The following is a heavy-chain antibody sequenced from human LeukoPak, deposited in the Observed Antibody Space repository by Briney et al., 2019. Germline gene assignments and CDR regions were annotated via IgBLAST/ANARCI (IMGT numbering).Heavy chain of an antibody. CDR3: ARGRLSGSYYYYYYYMDV. CDR2: IYYSGST. J-gene: IGHJ6*03. V-gene: IGHV4-59*01. Sequence: PSETLSLTCTVSGGSISSYYWSWIRQPPGKGLEWIGYIYYSGSTNYDPSLKSRVTISVDTSKNQFSLKLSSVTAADTAVYYCARGRLSGSYYYYYYYMDVWGKGTTVTVSS. CDR1: GGSISSYY. D-gene: IGHD1-26*01.